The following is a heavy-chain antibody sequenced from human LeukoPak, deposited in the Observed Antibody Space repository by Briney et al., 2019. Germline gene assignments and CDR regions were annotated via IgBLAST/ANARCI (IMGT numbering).Heavy chain of an antibody. CDR3: ASEVTMVRGVIAGLNLDY. Sequence: SETLSLTCAVYGGSFSGYYWSWIRQPPGKGLEWIGEINHSGGTNYNPSLKSRVTISVDTSKNQFSLKLSSVTAADTAVYYCASEVTMVRGVIAGLNLDYWGQGTLVTVSS. J-gene: IGHJ4*02. D-gene: IGHD3-10*01. CDR2: INHSGGT. CDR1: GGSFSGYY. V-gene: IGHV4-34*01.